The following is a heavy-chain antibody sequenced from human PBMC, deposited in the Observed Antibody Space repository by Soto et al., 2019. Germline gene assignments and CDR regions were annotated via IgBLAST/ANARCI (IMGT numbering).Heavy chain of an antibody. CDR1: SGSVSSGNYY. CDR2: IYYTGST. CDR3: ARSLVAAGTFDFDY. Sequence: PSETLSLTCTVSSGSVSSGNYYWSWIRQPPGKGLEWIGYIYYTGSTNYNPSLKSRVTISVDTSKNQFSLKLSSVTAADTAVYYCARSLVAAGTFDFDYWGQGTLVTVSS. D-gene: IGHD6-13*01. V-gene: IGHV4-61*01. J-gene: IGHJ4*02.